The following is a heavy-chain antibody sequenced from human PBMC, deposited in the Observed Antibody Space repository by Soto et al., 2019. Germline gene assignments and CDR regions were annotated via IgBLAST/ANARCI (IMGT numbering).Heavy chain of an antibody. CDR3: ARASSSSSAADY. CDR1: GESISSGGYY. CDR2: IYDSESA. V-gene: IGHV4-31*03. J-gene: IGHJ4*02. D-gene: IGHD6-6*01. Sequence: QVQLQESGPGLVKASQTLSLICSVSGESISSGGYYWSWIRHHPGKGLEWIGYIYDSESAYYNPSLKIRVTISLDTSKNPFAMKLSSVTAADTAVYYCARASSSSSAADYWGQGTLITVSS.